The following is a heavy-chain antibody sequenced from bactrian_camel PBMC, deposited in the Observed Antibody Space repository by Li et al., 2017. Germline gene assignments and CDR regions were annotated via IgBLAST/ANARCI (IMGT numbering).Heavy chain of an antibody. CDR2: IYTGGGST. J-gene: IGHJ4*01. Sequence: EVQLVESGGGSVQAGGSLRLSCTASGYASSRYCMGWFRQAPGKEREAVAVIYTGGGSTYYAYSVKGRFTISPDNAKNTVYLQMNSLKPEDTALYYCATPRATTRIQGRRTLALWLGRRKLRLTTGARGPRSPSP. V-gene: IGHV3S40*01. D-gene: IGHD3*01. CDR3: ATPRATTRIQGRRTLALWLGRRKLRLTT. CDR1: GYASSRYC.